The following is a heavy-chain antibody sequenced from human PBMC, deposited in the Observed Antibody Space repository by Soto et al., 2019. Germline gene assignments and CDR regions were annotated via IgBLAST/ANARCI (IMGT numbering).Heavy chain of an antibody. V-gene: IGHV4-34*01. CDR1: GGSFSGYY. J-gene: IGHJ6*02. CDR3: ARHKWKNRVGAYYYYYGMDV. CDR2: INHSGST. D-gene: IGHD1-1*01. Sequence: PSETLSLTCAVYGGSFSGYYWSWIRQPPGKGLEWIGEINHSGSTNYNPSLKSRVTISVDTSKNQFSLKLSSVTAADTAVYYCARHKWKNRVGAYYYYYGMDVWGQGTTVTVSS.